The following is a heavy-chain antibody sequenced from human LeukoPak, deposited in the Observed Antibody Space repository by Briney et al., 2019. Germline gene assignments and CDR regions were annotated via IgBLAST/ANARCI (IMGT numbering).Heavy chain of an antibody. D-gene: IGHD2-15*01. CDR2: FNHSGST. Sequence: PSETLSLICAVYGGSFSGYYWSWIRQPPGKGLEWIGEFNHSGSTNYNPSLKSRVTISVDTSKNQFSLKLSSVTAADTAVYYCARASVVATAQYYFDYWGQGTLVTVSS. V-gene: IGHV4-34*01. CDR1: GGSFSGYY. CDR3: ARASVVATAQYYFDY. J-gene: IGHJ4*02.